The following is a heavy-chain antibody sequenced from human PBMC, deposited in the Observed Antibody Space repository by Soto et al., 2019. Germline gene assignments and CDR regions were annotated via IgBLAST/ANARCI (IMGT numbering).Heavy chain of an antibody. Sequence: GESLKISFKGSGYSFTSYWIGWVRQMPGKGLEWMGIIYPGHSDTRYSPSFQGQVTISADTSISTAYLQWSSLKASDTAMYYCARHSEGPIYGMDVLGQGTTVTVSS. CDR2: IYPGHSDT. V-gene: IGHV5-51*01. CDR3: ARHSEGPIYGMDV. CDR1: GYSFTSYW. J-gene: IGHJ6*02.